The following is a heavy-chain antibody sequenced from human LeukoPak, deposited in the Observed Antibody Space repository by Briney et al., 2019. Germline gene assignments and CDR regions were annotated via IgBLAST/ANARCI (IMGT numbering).Heavy chain of an antibody. CDR3: ARDGGRYCTGDSRSSCYDY. V-gene: IGHV1-2*02. CDR1: GYTFTGYY. D-gene: IGHD2-8*02. CDR2: INPTSGGT. Sequence: GASVKVSCKASGYTFTGYYMHWVRQAPGQGLEWMGWINPTSGGTNYAQKFQGRVTMTTDTSISAAYMELSSLRGDDTAVYYCARDGGRYCTGDSRSSCYDYWGQGTLVTVSS. J-gene: IGHJ4*02.